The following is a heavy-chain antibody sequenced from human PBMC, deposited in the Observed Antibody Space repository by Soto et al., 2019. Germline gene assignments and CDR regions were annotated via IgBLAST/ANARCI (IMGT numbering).Heavy chain of an antibody. CDR2: ISDSGGSR. D-gene: IGHD6-6*01. CDR3: ATIAGRPFGRLDNWFDP. V-gene: IGHV3-23*01. CDR1: GFTFSSYA. Sequence: EVQLLESGGGLVQPGGSLSLSCAASGFTFSSYAMSWVRQAPGTGLEWVAAISDSGGSRYYAASVKGRFTISRDNAKNTLYRQRNSLRAEDTAGYYCATIAGRPFGRLDNWFDPWGQGTLVTVSS. J-gene: IGHJ5*02.